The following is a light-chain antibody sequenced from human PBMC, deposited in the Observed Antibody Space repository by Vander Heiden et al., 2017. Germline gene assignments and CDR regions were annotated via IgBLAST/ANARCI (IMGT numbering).Light chain of an antibody. J-gene: IGKJ3*01. CDR2: DAS. CDR3: QQYDYFPRYT. Sequence: IQMTQSPSSLSASVGDRVTITCQASQDISNYLNWYQQKPGKAPKLLIYDASNLETGVPSRFSGSGYGTDFTFTISSRQPEDIAAYYCQQYDYFPRYTFGHGTKVDIK. CDR1: QDISNY. V-gene: IGKV1-33*01.